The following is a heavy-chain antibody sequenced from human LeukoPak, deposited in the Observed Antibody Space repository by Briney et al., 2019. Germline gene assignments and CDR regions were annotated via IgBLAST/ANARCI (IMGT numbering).Heavy chain of an antibody. CDR1: GFTFSSYW. CDR2: IKQDGSEK. CDR3: ARFRWLQLRLGMDV. J-gene: IGHJ6*02. D-gene: IGHD5-24*01. V-gene: IGHV3-7*01. Sequence: GGSLRLSCAASGFTFSSYWMSWVRQAPGKGLEWVANIKQDGSEKYYVDSVKGRFTISRDNAKNSLYLQMNSLRAEDTAVYYCARFRWLQLRLGMDVWGQGTTVTVSS.